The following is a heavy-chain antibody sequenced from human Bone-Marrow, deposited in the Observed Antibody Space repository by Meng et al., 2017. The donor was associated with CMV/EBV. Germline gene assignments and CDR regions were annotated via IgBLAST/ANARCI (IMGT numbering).Heavy chain of an antibody. Sequence: GESLKISCAASGFTFSTYTMNWVRQAPGKGLEWVSSITSSSSYIFYTDSVKGRFTISRDNAKNSLYLQMNSLRAEDTAVYYCARDGSGSADYWGQGTLVTVSS. V-gene: IGHV3-21*01. J-gene: IGHJ4*02. CDR3: ARDGSGSADY. CDR2: ITSSSSYI. D-gene: IGHD1-26*01. CDR1: GFTFSTYT.